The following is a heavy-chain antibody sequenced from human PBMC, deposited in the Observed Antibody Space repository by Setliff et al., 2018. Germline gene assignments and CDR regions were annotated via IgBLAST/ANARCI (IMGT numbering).Heavy chain of an antibody. CDR2: INHSGST. J-gene: IGHJ4*02. D-gene: IGHD5-18*01. CDR1: GGSFSGYY. Sequence: PSETLSLTCAVYGGSFSGYYWSWIRQPPGKGLEWIGGINHSGSTNYNPSLKSRVTISVDTSKNQFSLKLSSVTAADTAVYYCARGRIQLWKYYFDYWGQGTLVTVSS. V-gene: IGHV4-34*01. CDR3: ARGRIQLWKYYFDY.